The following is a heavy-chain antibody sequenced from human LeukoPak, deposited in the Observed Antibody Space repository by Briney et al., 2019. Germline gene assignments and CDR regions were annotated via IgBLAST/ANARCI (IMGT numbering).Heavy chain of an antibody. CDR3: AKLTGDDFWSGYEYYFDY. J-gene: IGHJ4*02. V-gene: IGHV3-23*01. CDR2: ISGSGGST. CDR1: GSTFSNYA. D-gene: IGHD3-3*01. Sequence: PGGSLRLSCAASGSTFSNYAMNWVRQAPGKGLQWVSAISGSGGSTYYADSVQGRFTISRDNSKNTLYLQMNSLRAEDTVVYYCAKLTGDDFWSGYEYYFDYWGQGTLVTVSS.